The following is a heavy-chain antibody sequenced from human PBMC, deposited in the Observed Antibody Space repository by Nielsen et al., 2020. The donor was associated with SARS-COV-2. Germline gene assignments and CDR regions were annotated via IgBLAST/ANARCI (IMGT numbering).Heavy chain of an antibody. J-gene: IGHJ4*02. CDR2: IFYSGKT. V-gene: IGHV4-39*07. CDR3: STVTYYYGSGTYSHLDY. D-gene: IGHD3-10*01. CDR1: GGSISSTTYNRRSSSS. Sequence: SETLSLTCIVSGGSISSTTYNRRSSSSWGWIRQSPGKGLEWIGNIFYSGKTFYNPSLESRVTISVDTSRNQFSLTVSSVTAADTAVYYCSTVTYYYGSGTYSHLDYWGQGTLVTVAS.